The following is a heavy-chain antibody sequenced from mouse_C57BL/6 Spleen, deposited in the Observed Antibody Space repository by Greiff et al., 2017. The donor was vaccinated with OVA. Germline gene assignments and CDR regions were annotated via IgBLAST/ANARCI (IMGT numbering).Heavy chain of an antibody. D-gene: IGHD6-1*01. J-gene: IGHJ2*01. V-gene: IGHV6-3*01. CDR3: TASYFDY. CDR1: GFTFSNYW. Sequence: EVQLQQSGGGLVQPGGSMKLSCVASGFTFSNYWMNWVRQSPEKGLEWVAQIRLQSDNYATHYAESVKGRFTISRDDYKSSVYLQMNNLRAEDTGIYYCTASYFDYWGQGTTLTVSS. CDR2: IRLQSDNYAT.